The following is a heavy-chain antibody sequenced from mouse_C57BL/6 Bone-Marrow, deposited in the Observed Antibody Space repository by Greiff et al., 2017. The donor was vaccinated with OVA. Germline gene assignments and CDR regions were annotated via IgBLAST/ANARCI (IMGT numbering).Heavy chain of an antibody. Sequence: EVQRVESGGGLVKPGGSLKLSCAASGFTFSDYGMHWVRQAPEKGLEWVAYISSGSSTIYYADTVKGRFTISRDNAKNTLFLQMTSLRSEDTAMYYCARDYGSSFRGWAMDYWGQGTSVTVSS. CDR1: GFTFSDYG. CDR2: ISSGSSTI. CDR3: ARDYGSSFRGWAMDY. V-gene: IGHV5-17*01. D-gene: IGHD1-1*01. J-gene: IGHJ4*01.